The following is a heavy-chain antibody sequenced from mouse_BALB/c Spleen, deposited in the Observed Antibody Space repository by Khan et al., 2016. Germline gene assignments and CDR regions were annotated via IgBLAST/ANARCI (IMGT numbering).Heavy chain of an antibody. Sequence: QVRLQQSGAELAKPGASVKMSCKASGYTFTSYWMHWVKQRPGQGLEWIGYINPSTGYTEYNQKFKDKATLTADKSSSTAYMQLRSLTSEDSAVYYCASYYGSSYFDYWSQGTTLTVSS. V-gene: IGHV1-7*01. CDR3: ASYYGSSYFDY. CDR2: INPSTGYT. J-gene: IGHJ2*01. D-gene: IGHD1-1*01. CDR1: GYTFTSYW.